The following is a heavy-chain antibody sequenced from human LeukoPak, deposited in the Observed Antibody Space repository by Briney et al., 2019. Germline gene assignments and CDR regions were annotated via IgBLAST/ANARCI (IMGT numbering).Heavy chain of an antibody. V-gene: IGHV3-23*01. CDR3: AKDEDDYYYDSSGYYYVPFDY. CDR2: ISGSGGST. J-gene: IGHJ4*02. CDR1: GFTFSSYA. Sequence: PGGSLRLSCAASGFTFSSYAMSWVRQAPGKGLEWVSAISGSGGSTYYADSVKGRFTISRDNSKNTLYLQMNSLRAEDTAVYYCAKDEDDYYYDSSGYYYVPFDYWGQGTLVTVSS. D-gene: IGHD3-22*01.